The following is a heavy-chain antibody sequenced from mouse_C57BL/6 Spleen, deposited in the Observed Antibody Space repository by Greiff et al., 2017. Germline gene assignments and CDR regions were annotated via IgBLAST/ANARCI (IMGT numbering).Heavy chain of an antibody. J-gene: IGHJ3*01. Sequence: EVQGVESGGGLVKPGGSLKLSCAASGFTFSSYAMSWVRQTPEKRLEWVATISDGGSYTYYPDNVKGRFTISRDNAKNILYLQMSQMKSEDTAMYYCERDRDGRAYWAQGTLVTVSA. CDR3: ERDRDGRAY. V-gene: IGHV5-4*01. D-gene: IGHD2-3*01. CDR1: GFTFSSYA. CDR2: ISDGGSYT.